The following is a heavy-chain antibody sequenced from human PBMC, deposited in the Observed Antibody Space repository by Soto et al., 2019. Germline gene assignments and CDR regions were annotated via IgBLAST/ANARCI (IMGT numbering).Heavy chain of an antibody. J-gene: IGHJ6*02. CDR3: ARTNVEGYYYYGMDG. Sequence: ASVKVSCKASGYTFTGYYMHWVRQAPGQGLEWMGWINPNSGGTNYAQKFQGWVTMTRDTSISTAYMELSRLRSDDTAVYYCARTNVEGYYYYGMDGCGQGTTVTVSS. D-gene: IGHD3-16*01. V-gene: IGHV1-2*04. CDR2: INPNSGGT. CDR1: GYTFTGYY.